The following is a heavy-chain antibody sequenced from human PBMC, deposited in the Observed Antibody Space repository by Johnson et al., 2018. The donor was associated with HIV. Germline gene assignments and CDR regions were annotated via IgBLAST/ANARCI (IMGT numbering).Heavy chain of an antibody. V-gene: IGHV3-30*02. CDR2: IRYDGSNK. Sequence: QVQLVESGGGVVQPGGSLRLSCAASGFTFSSYGMHWVRQAPGKGLEWVAFIRYDGSNKYFTDSVRGRFTISRDNSKNTLFLQMNSLRAEDTAVYYCVRRFYDSSAFDIWGKGTLVTVSS. CDR1: GFTFSSYG. D-gene: IGHD3-22*01. CDR3: VRRFYDSSAFDI. J-gene: IGHJ3*02.